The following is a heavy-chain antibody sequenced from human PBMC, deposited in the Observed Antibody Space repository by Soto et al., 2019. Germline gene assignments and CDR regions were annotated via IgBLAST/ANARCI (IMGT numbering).Heavy chain of an antibody. D-gene: IGHD5-12*01. J-gene: IGHJ4*02. Sequence: QVQLVQSGAEVKKSGASVRVSCEASGYTFTDNGITWVRQAPGQGLEWMGWVNAYNGDTNYAQNLQGRVTMTTDTSTSTAYMELRSLRSDDTAVYYCARDRGGRDGYNYFDYCGQRTLVTVSS. V-gene: IGHV1-18*04. CDR3: ARDRGGRDGYNYFDY. CDR2: VNAYNGDT. CDR1: GYTFTDNG.